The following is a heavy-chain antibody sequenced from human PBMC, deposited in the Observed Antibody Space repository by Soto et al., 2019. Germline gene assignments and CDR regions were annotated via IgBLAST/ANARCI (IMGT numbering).Heavy chain of an antibody. Sequence: SETLSLTCTVSGGSISSSSYYWGWIRQPPGKGLEWIGSIYYSGSTYYNPSLKSRVTISVDTSKNQFSLKLSSVTAADTAVYYCARVRYYDILTGYPFDYWGQGTLVTVSS. V-gene: IGHV4-39*07. J-gene: IGHJ4*02. CDR3: ARVRYYDILTGYPFDY. CDR2: IYYSGST. CDR1: GGSISSSSYY. D-gene: IGHD3-9*01.